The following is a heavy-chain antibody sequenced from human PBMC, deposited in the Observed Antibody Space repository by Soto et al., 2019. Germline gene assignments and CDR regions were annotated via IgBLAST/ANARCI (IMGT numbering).Heavy chain of an antibody. CDR1: GFTFSRYD. D-gene: IGHD6-6*01. J-gene: IGHJ5*02. CDR2: IGTSGDT. V-gene: IGHV3-13*04. CDR3: ARGALGFDP. Sequence: EVQVVESGGGLVQPGGSLRLSCAASGFTFSRYDMHWVCQATGRGLEWVSGIGTSGDTYYAGSVKGRFTISRENAKNSVYLQMNSLRAGDTAVYYCARGALGFDPWGQGTLVAVSS.